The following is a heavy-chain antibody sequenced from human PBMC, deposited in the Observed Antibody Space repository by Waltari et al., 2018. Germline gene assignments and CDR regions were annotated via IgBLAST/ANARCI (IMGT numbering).Heavy chain of an antibody. CDR1: GFNFSSYS. J-gene: IGHJ4*02. Sequence: EVQLVESGGGLVKPGGSLRLSCAASGFNFSSYSMNWVRQAPGKGLESVSSISSSSSYLYYADSVKGRFTISRDNAKNSLYLQMNSLRAEDTAVYYCVVSGSSDYWGQGTLVTVSS. V-gene: IGHV3-21*01. CDR2: ISSSSSYL. CDR3: VVSGSSDY. D-gene: IGHD6-6*01.